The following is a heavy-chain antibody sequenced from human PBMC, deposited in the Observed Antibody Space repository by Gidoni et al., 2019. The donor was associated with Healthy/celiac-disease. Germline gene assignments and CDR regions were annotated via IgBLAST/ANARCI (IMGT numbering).Heavy chain of an antibody. Sequence: EVQLVQSRAEEKTPGASLKISCKGSGYSFTSYRIGWVRQMPGKGLEWMGIIQPGDSDTRYSPTFQGQVTISADKSISTAYLQWSSLKASDTAMYYCARKGYSYGPAVPFDYWGQGTLVTVSS. D-gene: IGHD5-18*01. V-gene: IGHV5-51*01. CDR1: GYSFTSYR. CDR3: ARKGYSYGPAVPFDY. J-gene: IGHJ4*02. CDR2: IQPGDSDT.